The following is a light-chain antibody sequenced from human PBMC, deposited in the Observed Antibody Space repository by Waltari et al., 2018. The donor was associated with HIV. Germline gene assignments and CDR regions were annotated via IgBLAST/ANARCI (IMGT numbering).Light chain of an antibody. Sequence: DIVMTQSPDSLAVSPGERATLSCRASQRIDTTSLSWYQQKPGQAPRLVIYGASTRASGIPPRFSGSGSGTDFTLTISSLQPEDFASYYCLQDYNLPGAFGQGTRVEIK. CDR2: GAS. J-gene: IGKJ1*01. CDR1: QRIDTTS. V-gene: IGKV3D-7*01. CDR3: LQDYNLPGA.